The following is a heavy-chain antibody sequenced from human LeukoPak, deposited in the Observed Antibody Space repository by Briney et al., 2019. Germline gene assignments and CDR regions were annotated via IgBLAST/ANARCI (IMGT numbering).Heavy chain of an antibody. Sequence: GASVKVSCKTSGYSFTNYGITWVRQAPGQGLEWMGWISGYNSKPFYAQNFQGRVTMTTDTSTSTAYMELRSLRSDDTAVYYCARVNYDILTGYHYYYYYMDVWGKGTTVTISS. CDR2: ISGYNSKP. CDR3: ARVNYDILTGYHYYYYYMDV. D-gene: IGHD3-9*01. J-gene: IGHJ6*03. V-gene: IGHV1-18*01. CDR1: GYSFTNYG.